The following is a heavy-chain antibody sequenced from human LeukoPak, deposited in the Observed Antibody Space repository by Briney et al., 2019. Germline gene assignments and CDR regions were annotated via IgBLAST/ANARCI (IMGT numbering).Heavy chain of an antibody. CDR3: AKRGSVPAAMVH. D-gene: IGHD2-2*01. CDR1: GCTFSSYA. V-gene: IGHV3-23*01. CDR2: IGGSGGST. J-gene: IGHJ4*02. Sequence: GGSLRLSCAGSGCTFSSYAMSWVRQAPGKGLEWVSAIGGSGGSTYYADSVKGRFTISRDNSKNTLYLQMNSLRAEDTAVYYCAKRGSVPAAMVHWGQGTLVTVSS.